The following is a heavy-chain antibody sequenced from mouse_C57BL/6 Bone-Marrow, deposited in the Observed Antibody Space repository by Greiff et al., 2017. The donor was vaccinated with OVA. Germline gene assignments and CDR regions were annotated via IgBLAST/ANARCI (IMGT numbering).Heavy chain of an antibody. CDR1: GYTFTSYW. D-gene: IGHD1-1*01. V-gene: IGHV1-55*01. CDR3: AREEGNYYGSRSRYFDV. CDR2: IYPGSGST. J-gene: IGHJ1*03. Sequence: QVQLQQPGAELVKPGASVKMSCKASGYTFTSYWITWVKQRPGQGLEWIGDIYPGSGSTNYNEKFKSKATLTVDTSSSTAYMQLSSLTSEDSAVYYCAREEGNYYGSRSRYFDVWGTGTTVTVSS.